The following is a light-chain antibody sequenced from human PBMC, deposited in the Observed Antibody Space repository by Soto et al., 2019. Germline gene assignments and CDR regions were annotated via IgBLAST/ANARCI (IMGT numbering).Light chain of an antibody. V-gene: IGKV1-6*01. J-gene: IGKJ5*01. Sequence: AIQMTQSPSSLSASVGDRITIACRTSQGIRNDLGWYQQKPGKAPKLLIYAASNLQSGVPSRFSGSGSGALFTLTISSLQPDDFATYYCQHYNSSPTFGQGTRLENK. CDR1: QGIRND. CDR3: QHYNSSPT. CDR2: AAS.